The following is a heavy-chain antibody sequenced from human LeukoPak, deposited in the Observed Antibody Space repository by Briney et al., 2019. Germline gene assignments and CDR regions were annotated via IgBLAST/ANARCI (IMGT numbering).Heavy chain of an antibody. Sequence: GGSLRLSCAASGFIVSNNYMTWVRQAPGKGLEWVSVIYSGGSTYYADSVKGRFTISRDNSENTLYLQMNSLRAEDTAVYYCGVLPGSGHWGQGTLVTVSS. V-gene: IGHV3-53*01. J-gene: IGHJ1*01. CDR3: GVLPGSGH. CDR1: GFIVSNNY. CDR2: IYSGGST. D-gene: IGHD4/OR15-4a*01.